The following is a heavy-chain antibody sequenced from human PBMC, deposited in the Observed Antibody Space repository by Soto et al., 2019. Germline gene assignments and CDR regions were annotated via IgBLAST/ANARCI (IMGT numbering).Heavy chain of an antibody. D-gene: IGHD3-22*01. V-gene: IGHV4-31*03. CDR2: INYSGST. J-gene: IGHJ4*02. CDR1: GGSIGSGSYY. Sequence: QVQLQESGPGLVKPSQTLSLTCTVSGGSIGSGSYYWSWIRQHPGKGLEWIGYINYSGSTFYIPSLKSRVTTSIDTSINQFSLKLSSVTAADTAVYYCARAGYDRDGGGYYYFDYWGQGTLVTVSS. CDR3: ARAGYDRDGGGYYYFDY.